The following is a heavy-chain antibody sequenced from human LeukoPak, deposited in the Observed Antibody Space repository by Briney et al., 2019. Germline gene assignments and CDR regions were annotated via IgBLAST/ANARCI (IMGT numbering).Heavy chain of an antibody. V-gene: IGHV4-34*01. CDR2: INDSGRT. D-gene: IGHD1-7*01. CDR1: CGSFCNYY. CDR3: ARRWNYGRNYYIDV. J-gene: IGHJ6*03. Sequence: SETLSLTCAVYCGSFCNYYWSWIRQPPGRGLEWIGEINDSGRTNYNPSLMSRVTVSVDTSKNQFSLRLTSVTATDTAVYYCARRWNYGRNYYIDVWGNGATVSVSS.